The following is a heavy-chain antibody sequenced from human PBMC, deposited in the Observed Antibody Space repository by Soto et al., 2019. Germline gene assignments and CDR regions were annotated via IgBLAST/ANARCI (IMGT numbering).Heavy chain of an antibody. Sequence: SETLSLTCTVSGGSISSGGYYWSWIRQHPGKGLEWIGYIYYSGSIYYNPSLKSRVTISVDTSKNQFSLKLSSVTAADTAVYYCARDEGSSGYYLGYWGQGTLVTVSS. CDR2: IYYSGSI. V-gene: IGHV4-31*03. J-gene: IGHJ4*02. CDR3: ARDEGSSGYYLGY. CDR1: GGSISSGGYY. D-gene: IGHD3-22*01.